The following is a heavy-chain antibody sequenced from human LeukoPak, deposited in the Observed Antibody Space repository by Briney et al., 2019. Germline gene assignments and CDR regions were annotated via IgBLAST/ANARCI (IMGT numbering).Heavy chain of an antibody. J-gene: IGHJ4*02. V-gene: IGHV1-8*03. CDR1: GYTFINYD. D-gene: IGHD1-26*01. CDR2: MNPHTANK. CDR3: DTRVGPSEFDY. Sequence: GASVKVSCKASGYTFINYDFNWVRQASGQGLEWVGWMNPHTANKGYAQKLQGRVTNTWNTSISTVYMELSSLRSEDTAVYYCDTRVGPSEFDYGAEGTLVTVSS.